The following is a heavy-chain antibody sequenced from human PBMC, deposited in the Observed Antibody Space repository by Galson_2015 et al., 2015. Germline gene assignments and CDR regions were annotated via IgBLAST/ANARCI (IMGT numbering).Heavy chain of an antibody. V-gene: IGHV3-53*01. J-gene: IGHJ6*02. CDR3: ARYMGWGFSCMDV. Sequence: SLRLSCAASGFTVSSNYMSWVRQAPGKGLEWVSVFYSGGSTYYADSVKGRFTISRENSKYTLYLQMNSLRAEDTAVYYCARYMGWGFSCMDVWGQGTTVTVSS. CDR1: GFTVSSNY. D-gene: IGHD3-16*01. CDR2: FYSGGST.